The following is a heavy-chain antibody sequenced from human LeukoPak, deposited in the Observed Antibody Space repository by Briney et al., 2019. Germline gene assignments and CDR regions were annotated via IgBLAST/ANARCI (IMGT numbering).Heavy chain of an antibody. D-gene: IGHD3-10*01. CDR1: GFTFSDHY. V-gene: IGHV3-11*01. J-gene: IGHJ6*04. CDR3: AKDLDYYASRSPSLDV. CDR2: ISRGGDSM. Sequence: TGGSLRLSCAAFGFTFSDHYMTWIRQAPGKGLEWVSYISRGGDSMYYADSVKGRFTISRDNGKNSLYLQMNSLRPEDTAVYYCAKDLDYYASRSPSLDVWGKGTTVTISS.